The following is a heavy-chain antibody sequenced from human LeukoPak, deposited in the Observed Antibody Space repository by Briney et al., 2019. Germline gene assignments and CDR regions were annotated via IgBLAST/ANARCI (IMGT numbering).Heavy chain of an antibody. CDR1: GFTFSSYN. CDR3: TVPQSGGNWFDP. J-gene: IGHJ5*02. D-gene: IGHD3-16*01. CDR2: ISSSTTYI. Sequence: GGSLRLSCAASGFTFSSYNMNWVRQAPGKGLEWVSSISSSTTYIYYTDSVKGRFTISRDNAKNSLFLQMNSLKAEDTAVYSCTVPQSGGNWFDPWGPGTLVTVSS. V-gene: IGHV3-21*04.